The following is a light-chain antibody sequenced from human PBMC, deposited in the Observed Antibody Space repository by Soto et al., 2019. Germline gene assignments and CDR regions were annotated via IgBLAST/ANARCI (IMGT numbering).Light chain of an antibody. CDR2: AAS. J-gene: IGKJ5*01. CDR3: QQRYSTPPEIT. Sequence: DIQMTQSPSSLSASVGDRVTITCQSSQSISSYLNWYQQKPGKAPKLLIYAASTSQSGVPSRFSGSGSGTDFTLTISSLQPEDFATYHCQQRYSTPPEITVGQGTRLEIK. V-gene: IGKV1-39*01. CDR1: QSISSY.